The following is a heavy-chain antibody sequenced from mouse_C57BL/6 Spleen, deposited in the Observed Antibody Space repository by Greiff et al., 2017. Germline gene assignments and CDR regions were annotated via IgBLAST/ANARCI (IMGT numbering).Heavy chain of an antibody. V-gene: IGHV3-6*01. Sequence: EVQLQESGPGLVKPSQSLSLTCSVTGFSITSCYYWYWIRHFPGNKLEWMGYISYDGSNNYNPSLKNRISITRDTSKNQFFLKLKSVTTEDTATYYSARDHTAVVEDYAMDYWGQGTSVTVSS. CDR1: GFSITSCYY. CDR3: ARDHTAVVEDYAMDY. J-gene: IGHJ4*01. D-gene: IGHD1-1*01. CDR2: ISYDGSN.